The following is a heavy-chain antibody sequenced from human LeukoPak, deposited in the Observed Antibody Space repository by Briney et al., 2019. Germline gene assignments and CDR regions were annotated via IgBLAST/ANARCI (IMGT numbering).Heavy chain of an antibody. CDR1: GFTFSSYW. CDR3: ARDHYGYLDY. D-gene: IGHD3-10*01. Sequence: GGSLRLSCAASGFTFSSYWMSWVRQAPGKGLEWVANIKPDGREKNYVDSVKGRFTISRDNAKNSLYLQMSGLRFEDTAVYYCARDHYGYLDYWGQGTLVTVSS. V-gene: IGHV3-7*01. J-gene: IGHJ4*02. CDR2: IKPDGREK.